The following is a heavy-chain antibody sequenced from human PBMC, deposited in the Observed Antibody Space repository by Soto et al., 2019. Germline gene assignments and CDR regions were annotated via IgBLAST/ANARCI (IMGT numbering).Heavy chain of an antibody. J-gene: IGHJ6*02. Sequence: QVQLVQSGAEVKKPGASVKVSCKASGYTFTSYGISWVRQAPGQGLEWMGWISAYNGNTNYAQKLQGRVTMTTDTSTSTAYMELRRLRSEDTAVYYCARDEGNYYGSGSYFLPTYYYCYGMDVWGQGTTVTVSS. D-gene: IGHD3-10*01. CDR2: ISAYNGNT. CDR1: GYTFTSYG. V-gene: IGHV1-18*01. CDR3: ARDEGNYYGSGSYFLPTYYYCYGMDV.